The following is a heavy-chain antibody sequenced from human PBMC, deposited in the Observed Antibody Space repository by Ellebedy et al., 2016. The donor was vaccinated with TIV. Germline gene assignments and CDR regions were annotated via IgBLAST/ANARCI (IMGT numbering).Heavy chain of an antibody. Sequence: GGSLRLSCAASGFTFSSYAMSWVRQAPGKGLEWVSVISGSSGSTYYADSVKGRFTISRDNSKNTLYLQVNSLRAEDTAVYYCAKDGSLRYFDWFGDYWGQGTLVTVSS. V-gene: IGHV3-23*01. CDR2: ISGSSGST. CDR1: GFTFSSYA. CDR3: AKDGSLRYFDWFGDY. J-gene: IGHJ4*02. D-gene: IGHD3-9*01.